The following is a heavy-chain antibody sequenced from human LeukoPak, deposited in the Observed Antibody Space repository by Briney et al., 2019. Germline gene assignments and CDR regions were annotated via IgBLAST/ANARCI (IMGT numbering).Heavy chain of an antibody. D-gene: IGHD2-2*01. V-gene: IGHV1-2*02. Sequence: ASVKVSCKASRYTFTGYYMHWVRQAPGQGLEWMGWINPNSSGTSYAQKLQGRVTMTRDTSINTAYMELSSLISDDTAVYYCARDIFTVPARNAFDIWGQGTMVTVSS. J-gene: IGHJ3*02. CDR3: ARDIFTVPARNAFDI. CDR2: INPNSSGT. CDR1: RYTFTGYY.